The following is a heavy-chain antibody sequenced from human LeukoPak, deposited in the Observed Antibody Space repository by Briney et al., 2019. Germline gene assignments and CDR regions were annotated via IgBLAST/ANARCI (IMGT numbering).Heavy chain of an antibody. D-gene: IGHD6-19*01. CDR3: ARGVPSGVDYFDY. CDR1: GFTFSSYA. Sequence: GGSLRLSCAASGFTFSSYAMSWVRQAPGKGLEWVSAISGSGGSTYYADSVKGRFTISRDNAKNSLYLQMNSLRAEDTAVYYCARGVPSGVDYFDYWGQGTLVTVSS. V-gene: IGHV3-23*01. J-gene: IGHJ4*02. CDR2: ISGSGGST.